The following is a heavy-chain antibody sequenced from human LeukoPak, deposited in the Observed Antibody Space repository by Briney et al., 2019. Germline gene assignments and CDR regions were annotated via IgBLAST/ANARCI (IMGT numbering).Heavy chain of an antibody. Sequence: SETLSLTCTVSGGSISSYYWSWIRQPAGKGLQWIGRIYTSGSTNYNPSLKSRVTMSVDTSKNQFSLKLRSVTAADTAVYYCAGGARYCSGGSCYFREFHYWGQGTLVTVSS. CDR1: GGSISSYY. CDR2: IYTSGST. D-gene: IGHD2-15*01. V-gene: IGHV4-4*07. CDR3: AGGARYCSGGSCYFREFHY. J-gene: IGHJ4*02.